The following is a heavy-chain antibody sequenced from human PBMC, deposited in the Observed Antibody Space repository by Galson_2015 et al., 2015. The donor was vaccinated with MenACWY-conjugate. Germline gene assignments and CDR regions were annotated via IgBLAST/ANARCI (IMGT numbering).Heavy chain of an antibody. CDR3: ARVLRYFDLNYYYGMDV. Sequence: SVKVSCKASGYTFTSYYMHWVRQAPGQGLEWMGIINPSGGSTSYAQKFQGRVTMTRDTSTSTVYMELSSLRSEDTAVYYCARVLRYFDLNYYYGMDVWGQGTTVTVSS. CDR2: INPSGGST. CDR1: GYTFTSYY. V-gene: IGHV1-46*01. J-gene: IGHJ6*02. D-gene: IGHD3-9*01.